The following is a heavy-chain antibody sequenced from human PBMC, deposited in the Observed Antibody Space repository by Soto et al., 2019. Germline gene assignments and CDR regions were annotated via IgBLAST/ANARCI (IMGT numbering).Heavy chain of an antibody. CDR3: TREATPVITPWVFDY. J-gene: IGHJ4*02. CDR1: GFTFSSFE. D-gene: IGHD1-20*01. CDR2: IGRSGETI. V-gene: IGHV3-48*03. Sequence: EVQLAESGGGLAQPGGSLRLSCVGSGFTFSSFEMNWVRQTPGKGLEWLSYIGRSGETIYYADSVKGRFTISRDNAKSSLFLQMNGLRDEDTAVYYCTREATPVITPWVFDYWGRGTLVTVSS.